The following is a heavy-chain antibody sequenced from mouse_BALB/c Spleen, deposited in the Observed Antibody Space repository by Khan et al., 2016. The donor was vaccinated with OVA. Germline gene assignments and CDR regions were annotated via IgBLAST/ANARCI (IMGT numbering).Heavy chain of an antibody. Sequence: QVQLQQSGPELVKPGASVKMSCKASGYTFTYYVITWVKQRTGQGLEWIGGIYPGSDNANYNERFKGKSTLTSDKSSNTTNMQLSSLTSEDSAVYFCARGDGDYVYFDYWGQGTTLTVSS. CDR1: GYTFTYYV. V-gene: IGHV1-81*01. J-gene: IGHJ2*01. D-gene: IGHD2-13*01. CDR2: IYPGSDNA. CDR3: ARGDGDYVYFDY.